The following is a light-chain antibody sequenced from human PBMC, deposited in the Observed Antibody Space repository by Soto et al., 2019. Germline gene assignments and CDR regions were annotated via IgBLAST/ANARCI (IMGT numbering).Light chain of an antibody. CDR1: SSNIGAGYE. CDR2: ENN. V-gene: IGLV1-40*01. J-gene: IGLJ1*01. Sequence: QSVLTQPPSVSEAPGQRVTISCTGSSSNIGAGYEAHWYQQVPGTAPKLLIYENNNRPSGLPARFSGSKSGTSASLAITGLQAEDEAEYYCQSYDSSLSGYVFGTGTKLTVL. CDR3: QSYDSSLSGYV.